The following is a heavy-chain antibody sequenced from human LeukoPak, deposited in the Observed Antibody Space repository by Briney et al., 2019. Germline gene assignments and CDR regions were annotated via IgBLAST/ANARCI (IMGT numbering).Heavy chain of an antibody. CDR2: IIPIFGTA. J-gene: IGHJ4*02. Sequence: ASVKVSCKASGDTFSSYAISWVRQAPGQGLEWMGGIIPIFGTANYAQKFQGRVTITADESTSTAYMELSSLRSEDTAVYYCARGHLGVGATLFDYWGQGTLVTVSS. D-gene: IGHD1-26*01. V-gene: IGHV1-69*13. CDR1: GDTFSSYA. CDR3: ARGHLGVGATLFDY.